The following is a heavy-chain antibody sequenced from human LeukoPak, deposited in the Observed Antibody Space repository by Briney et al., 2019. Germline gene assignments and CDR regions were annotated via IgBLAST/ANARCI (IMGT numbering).Heavy chain of an antibody. CDR3: ASDGVYDY. J-gene: IGHJ4*02. CDR1: GFTFSSYS. V-gene: IGHV3-48*01. D-gene: IGHD3-16*01. Sequence: GGSLRLSCAASGFTFSSYSMNWVRQAPGKGLEWVSYISSSSSTIYYADSVKGRFTISRDNAKNSLYLQMNSLRAEDTAVYYCASDGVYDYWGQGTLVTVSS. CDR2: ISSSSSTI.